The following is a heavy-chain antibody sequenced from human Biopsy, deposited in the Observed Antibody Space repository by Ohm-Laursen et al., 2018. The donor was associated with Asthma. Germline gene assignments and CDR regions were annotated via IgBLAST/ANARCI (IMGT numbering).Heavy chain of an antibody. CDR1: GYTFINYA. D-gene: IGHD3-9*01. V-gene: IGHV1-3*01. J-gene: IGHJ3*02. CDR3: ARTYYDVLTGQVNDVFAI. Sequence: ASVKVSCKASGYTFINYAIHWVRQAPGQRLEWMGWINAGNGNTKYSQKFQGRVTITRDTSASTAYMDLSSLRSEDTAVYYCARTYYDVLTGQVNDVFAIWGQGTMVTVSS. CDR2: INAGNGNT.